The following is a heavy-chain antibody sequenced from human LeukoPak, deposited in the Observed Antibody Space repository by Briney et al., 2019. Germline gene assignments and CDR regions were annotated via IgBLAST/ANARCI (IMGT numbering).Heavy chain of an antibody. CDR3: ARDDTGAYYFDY. CDR1: GFTLSSYS. CDR2: IRNSSSYI. D-gene: IGHD1-14*01. Sequence: GGSLRLSCAASGFTLSSYSMNWVRQAPGKGLEWVSSIRNSSSYIYYADSVKGRFTISRDNSKNTLYLQMNSLRAEDTAVYYCARDDTGAYYFDYWGQGTLVTVSS. J-gene: IGHJ4*02. V-gene: IGHV3-21*01.